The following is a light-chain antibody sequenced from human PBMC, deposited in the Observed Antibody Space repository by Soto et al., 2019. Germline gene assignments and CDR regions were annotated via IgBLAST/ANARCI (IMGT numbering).Light chain of an antibody. CDR1: QSVSAN. CDR3: QQYNKWPLT. Sequence: EMMMTQSPATLSVSPGERATLSCRASQSVSANLAWYQQKPGQAPRLLIYGAFTRATGIPARFSGSGSGTEFTLTISSLQSEDFAVYYCQQYNKWPLTFGGGTKVEIK. V-gene: IGKV3-15*01. CDR2: GAF. J-gene: IGKJ4*01.